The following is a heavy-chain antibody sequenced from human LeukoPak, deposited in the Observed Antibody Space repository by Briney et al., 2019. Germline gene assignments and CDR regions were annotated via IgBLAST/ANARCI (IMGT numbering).Heavy chain of an antibody. J-gene: IGHJ4*02. V-gene: IGHV3-21*01. D-gene: IGHD4-17*01. CDR2: ISSSSTYI. Sequence: GGSLRLSCAASEFTFSSYNMNWVRQAPGKGLEWVSSISSSSTYIYYADSVKGRFTISRDNAKNSLYLQMNSLRAEDTAVYYCAREDYGDYVPDYWGQGTLVTVSS. CDR3: AREDYGDYVPDY. CDR1: EFTFSSYN.